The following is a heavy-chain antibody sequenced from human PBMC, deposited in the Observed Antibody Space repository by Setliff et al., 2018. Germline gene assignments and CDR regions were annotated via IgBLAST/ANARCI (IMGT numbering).Heavy chain of an antibody. CDR1: GGSISSYY. V-gene: IGHV4-4*07. J-gene: IGHJ5*02. CDR3: ARSYYNFWGGYYRVNWFDP. CDR2: IYTSGST. Sequence: SETLSLTCTVSGGSISSYYWSWIRQPAGKGLEWIGRIYTSGSTNYNPSLKSRVTMSVDTSKNQFSLKLSSVTAADTAVYYCARSYYNFWGGYYRVNWFDPWGQGTLVTVSS. D-gene: IGHD3-3*01.